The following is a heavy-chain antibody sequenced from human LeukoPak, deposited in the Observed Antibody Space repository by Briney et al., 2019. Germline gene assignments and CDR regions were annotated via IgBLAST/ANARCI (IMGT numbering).Heavy chain of an antibody. Sequence: SETLSLTCTVSGGSISSYYWSWIRQPPGKGLEWIGYIYYSGSTNYNPSLKSRVTISVDTSKNQFSLKLSSVTAADTAVYYCARDRLDAFGIWGQGTMVTVSS. CDR1: GGSISSYY. CDR3: ARDRLDAFGI. V-gene: IGHV4-59*01. CDR2: IYYSGST. J-gene: IGHJ3*02.